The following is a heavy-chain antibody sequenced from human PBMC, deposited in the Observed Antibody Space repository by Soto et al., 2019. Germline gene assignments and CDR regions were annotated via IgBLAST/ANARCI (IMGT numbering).Heavy chain of an antibody. Sequence: QLQLQESGPGLVKPSETLSLTCTVSGGSISSSSYYWGWIRQPPGKGLEWIGSIYYSGSTYYNPSLKSRVPISVDTSKNQFSLKLSSVTAADTAVYYCARQRFRGIAAAGKIDYWGQGTLVTVSS. CDR3: ARQRFRGIAAAGKIDY. J-gene: IGHJ4*02. D-gene: IGHD6-13*01. CDR1: GGSISSSSYY. CDR2: IYYSGST. V-gene: IGHV4-39*01.